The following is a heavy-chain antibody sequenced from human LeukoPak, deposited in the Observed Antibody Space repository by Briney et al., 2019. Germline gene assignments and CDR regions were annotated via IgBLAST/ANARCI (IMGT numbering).Heavy chain of an antibody. Sequence: SVKVSCKASGGTFSSYAISWVRQAPGQGLERMGGIIPIFGTANYAQKFQGRVTITTDESTSTAYMELSSLRSEDTAVYYCAVYCSSTSCLNWFDPWGQGTLVTVSS. D-gene: IGHD2-2*01. CDR2: IIPIFGTA. J-gene: IGHJ5*02. CDR1: GGTFSSYA. CDR3: AVYCSSTSCLNWFDP. V-gene: IGHV1-69*05.